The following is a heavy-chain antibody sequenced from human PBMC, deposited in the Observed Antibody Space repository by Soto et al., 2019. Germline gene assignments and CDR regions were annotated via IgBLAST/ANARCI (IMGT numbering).Heavy chain of an antibody. CDR1: GGTFSSYA. D-gene: IGHD6-19*01. CDR3: ERWIVVAGIPYYFDY. J-gene: IGHJ4*02. V-gene: IGHV1-69*14. CDR2: IIPIFGTA. Sequence: QVQLVQSGAEVKKPGSSVKGSCKASGGTFSSYAISWVRQAPGQGLEWMGGIIPIFGTANYAQKFQGRVKITAYKSKSTAYMELSSLRSEDTAVYYYERWIVVAGIPYYFDYWGQGTLVTVSS.